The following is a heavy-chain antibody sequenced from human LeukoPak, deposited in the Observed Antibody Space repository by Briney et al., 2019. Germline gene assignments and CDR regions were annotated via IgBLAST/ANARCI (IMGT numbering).Heavy chain of an antibody. V-gene: IGHV1-2*02. CDR1: GYTFTGYY. CDR2: INPNSGGT. D-gene: IGHD6-19*01. CDR3: EREKGPDDSGWSYIFDY. Sequence: ASVKVSCKASGYTFTGYYMHWVRQAPGQGLEWMGWINPNSGGTNYAQKFQGRVTMTRDTSISTDYMELSRLRSDDTAVYYCEREKGPDDSGWSYIFDYWGQGTLVTVSS. J-gene: IGHJ4*02.